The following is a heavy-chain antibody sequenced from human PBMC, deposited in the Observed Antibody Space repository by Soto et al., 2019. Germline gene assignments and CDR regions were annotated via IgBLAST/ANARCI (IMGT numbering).Heavy chain of an antibody. CDR3: GQRRGFGELHFDH. CDR1: GFSLTTNGVG. CDR2: IYWDDNK. V-gene: IGHV2-5*02. D-gene: IGHD3-10*01. Sequence: QITLKESGPTLVKPTQTLTLTCTFSGFSLTTNGVGVGWIRQPPGKALEWLALIYWDDNKRYSPSLKIRPTITKDPPKNQVLLTMTNMDPVDSATYYCGQRRGFGELHFDHWGQGTLVTVSS. J-gene: IGHJ4*02.